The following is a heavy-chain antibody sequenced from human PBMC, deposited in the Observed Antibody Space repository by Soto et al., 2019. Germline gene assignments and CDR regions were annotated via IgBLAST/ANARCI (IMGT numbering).Heavy chain of an antibody. CDR1: GGSINSYY. J-gene: IGHJ4*02. CDR3: ARHVSNGGPRADFDS. V-gene: IGHV4-59*08. Sequence: SETLSLTCTVSGGSINSYYWSWIRQPPGKGLEWIGYIYFSGSTHYNPSLRSRVTISVDTSKNQISLQLSSVTAADTAVYYCARHVSNGGPRADFDSWGQGTLVTV. CDR2: IYFSGST. D-gene: IGHD2-8*01.